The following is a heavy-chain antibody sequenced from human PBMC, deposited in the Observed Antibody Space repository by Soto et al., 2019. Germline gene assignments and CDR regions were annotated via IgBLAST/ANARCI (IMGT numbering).Heavy chain of an antibody. J-gene: IGHJ4*02. Sequence: EVQLVESGGGVVQPGGSLRLSCAASGFTFYSYWMSWVRQAPGRGLESVANIAQDGSEEYYVASVEGRFTISRDNVRNSLYLQMNSLSAEDTAMYFCATANRGFSPTYWGQGTLVTVSS. D-gene: IGHD2-8*01. CDR1: GFTFYSYW. CDR3: ATANRGFSPTY. CDR2: IAQDGSEE. V-gene: IGHV3-7*01.